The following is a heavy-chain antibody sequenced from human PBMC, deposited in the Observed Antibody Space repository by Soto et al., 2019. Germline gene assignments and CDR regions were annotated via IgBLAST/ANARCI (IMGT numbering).Heavy chain of an antibody. D-gene: IGHD1-26*01. V-gene: IGHV3-53*01. CDR1: GFTVSSNY. CDR2: IYSGAST. J-gene: IGHJ4*02. CDR3: ARDAGGNYPFDY. Sequence: EVQLVESGGGLIQPGGSLRLSCAASGFTVSSNYMSWVRQAPGKGLEWVSVIYSGASTYYADSVKGRFTISRDNSKNALYLQMNSLRAEDTAVYYCARDAGGNYPFDYWGQGTLVTVSS.